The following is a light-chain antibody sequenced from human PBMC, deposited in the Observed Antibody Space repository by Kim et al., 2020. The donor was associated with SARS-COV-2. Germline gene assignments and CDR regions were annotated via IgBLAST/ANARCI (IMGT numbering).Light chain of an antibody. CDR1: NMYVGGHYD. CDR2: GKN. V-gene: IGLV1-40*01. Sequence: VTSSCTGTNMYVGGHYDVHWYHQLPPAAPKHIIYGKNKRPSGVPDRFSGSKSGNSASLTITELQAEDEADYYCRSYDSSHSGEVFGAGTKVTVL. J-gene: IGLJ2*01. CDR3: RSYDSSHSGEV.